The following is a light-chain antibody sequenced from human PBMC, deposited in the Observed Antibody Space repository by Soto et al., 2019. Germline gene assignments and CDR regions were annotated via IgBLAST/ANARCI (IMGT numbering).Light chain of an antibody. CDR2: EVS. Sequence: QSALTQPPSASGSPGQSVTISCTGTSSDVGGYNYVSWYQQYPGKAPKLMISEVSKRPSGVPDRFSGSKSGNTASLTVSGLQAEDEADYYCSSYAGSNILCVFGTGTKLTVL. J-gene: IGLJ1*01. V-gene: IGLV2-8*01. CDR1: SSDVGGYNY. CDR3: SSYAGSNILCV.